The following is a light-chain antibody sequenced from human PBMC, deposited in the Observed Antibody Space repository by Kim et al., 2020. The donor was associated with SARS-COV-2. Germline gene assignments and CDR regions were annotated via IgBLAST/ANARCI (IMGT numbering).Light chain of an antibody. CDR2: DAS. CDR3: QQRSNWPLT. V-gene: IGKV3-11*01. J-gene: IGKJ4*01. CDR1: QSVSSY. Sequence: EIVLTQSPATLSLSPGERATLSCRASQSVSSYLDWYQQKPGQAPRLLIYDASNRATGIPARFSGSGSGTDFTLTISSLEPEDFAVYYCQQRSNWPLTFGGGTKV.